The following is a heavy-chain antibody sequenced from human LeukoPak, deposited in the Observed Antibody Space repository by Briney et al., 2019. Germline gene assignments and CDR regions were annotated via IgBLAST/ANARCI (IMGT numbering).Heavy chain of an antibody. D-gene: IGHD3-10*01. J-gene: IGHJ5*02. CDR1: GTSISLSNW. CDR2: IYHSGST. Sequence: SGTLSLTCAVSGTSISLSNWWTWVRQPPGKGLEWIGYIYHSGSTYYNPSLKSRVTISVDRSKNQFSLKLSSVTAADTAVYYCARDGSYGLFDPWGQGTLVTVSS. CDR3: ARDGSYGLFDP. V-gene: IGHV4-4*02.